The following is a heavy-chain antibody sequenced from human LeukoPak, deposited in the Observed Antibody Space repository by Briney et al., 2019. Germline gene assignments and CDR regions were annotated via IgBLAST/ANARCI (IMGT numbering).Heavy chain of an antibody. Sequence: GGSLRLSCAASGFTVSSNYMSWVRQAPGKGLEWVSVIYSGGSTYYADSVKGRFTISRDNSKNTLYLQMNSLRAEDTAVYYCAGSVDGYNPAFDYWGQGTLVTVSS. CDR1: GFTVSSNY. V-gene: IGHV3-53*01. CDR2: IYSGGST. CDR3: AGSVDGYNPAFDY. J-gene: IGHJ4*02. D-gene: IGHD5-24*01.